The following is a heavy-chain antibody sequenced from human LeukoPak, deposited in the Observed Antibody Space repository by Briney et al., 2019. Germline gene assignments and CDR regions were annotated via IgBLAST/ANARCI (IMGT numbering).Heavy chain of an antibody. CDR2: IYYSEST. V-gene: IGHV4-39*01. CDR3: ASTKLRFLECLRFDP. J-gene: IGHJ5*02. CDR1: GGSISSSSHY. D-gene: IGHD3-3*01. Sequence: SETLTLTCTVSGGSISSSSHYWGWIRQPPGKGLVWIGSIYYSESTYYNPPSNSRVPIPVDTSKHQFSMKLSSVTAADTAVYYCASTKLRFLECLRFDPWGEGTLVTVSS.